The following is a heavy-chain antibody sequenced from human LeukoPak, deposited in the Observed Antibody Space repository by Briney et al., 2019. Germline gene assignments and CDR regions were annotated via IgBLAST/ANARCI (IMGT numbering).Heavy chain of an antibody. CDR3: AGGSGWPHFDY. Sequence: SETLSLTCTVSGGSISSYYWSWIRQPPGKGLEGIGHIYDSGSTNYNPSLKSRVTISVDTSKNQFSLNLSSVTAADTAVYYCAGGSGWPHFDYWGQGALVTVSS. D-gene: IGHD6-19*01. CDR2: IYDSGST. J-gene: IGHJ4*02. V-gene: IGHV4-59*01. CDR1: GGSISSYY.